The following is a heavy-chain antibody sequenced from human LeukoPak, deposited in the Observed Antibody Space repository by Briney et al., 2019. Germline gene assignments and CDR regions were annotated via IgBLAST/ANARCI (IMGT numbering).Heavy chain of an antibody. CDR3: AKDWRQQLVIDY. Sequence: GGSLRLSCAASGFTFSSYAMSWVRQAPGKGLEWVSSVTGSGGRTFYADSVKGRFTISRDNSKNALYLQVNSLRAEDTVVYYCAKDWRQQLVIDYWGQGTLVTVSS. V-gene: IGHV3-23*01. D-gene: IGHD6-13*01. CDR2: VTGSGGRT. J-gene: IGHJ4*02. CDR1: GFTFSSYA.